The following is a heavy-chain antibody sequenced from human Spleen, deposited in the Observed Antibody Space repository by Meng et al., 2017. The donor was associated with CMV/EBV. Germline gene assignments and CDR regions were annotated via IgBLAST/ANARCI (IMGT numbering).Heavy chain of an antibody. CDR3: ARGGEVVPAAIRNY. Sequence: SGYNFIGYYMHWVRQAPGQGLEWMGWINPNSGGTNYAQKFQGRVTMTRDTSISTAYMELSRLRSDDTAVYYCARGGEVVPAAIRNYWGQGTLVTVSS. J-gene: IGHJ4*02. D-gene: IGHD2-2*01. CDR1: GYNFIGYY. V-gene: IGHV1-2*02. CDR2: INPNSGGT.